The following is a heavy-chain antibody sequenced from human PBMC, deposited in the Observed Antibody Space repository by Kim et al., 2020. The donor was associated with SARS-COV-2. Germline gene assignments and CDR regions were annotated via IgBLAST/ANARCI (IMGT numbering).Heavy chain of an antibody. CDR1: GFTFSSYA. CDR3: AKGLWFGESAF. V-gene: IGHV3-23*01. CDR2: ITGSGGST. J-gene: IGHJ4*02. D-gene: IGHD3-10*01. Sequence: GGSLRLSCAASGFTFSSYAMSWVRQAPGRGLEWVSTITGSGGSTYYADSVKGRFTISRDNSKNTLYLQMNSLRAEDTAVYYSAKGLWFGESAFWGQGTLVTVSS.